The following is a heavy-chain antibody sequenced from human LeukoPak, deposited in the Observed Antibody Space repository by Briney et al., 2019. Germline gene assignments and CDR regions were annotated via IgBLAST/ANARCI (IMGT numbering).Heavy chain of an antibody. CDR3: ARDRHSSYIDY. CDR1: GGAISSGDYY. Sequence: LSETLSLTCTVSGGAISSGDYYWSWIRQPPGKGLEWIGYIYYSGSTYYNPSLKSRVTISVDTSKNQFSLKLNSMTAEDTAVYYCARDRHSSYIDYWGHGTLVTVSS. V-gene: IGHV4-30-4*01. CDR2: IYYSGST. J-gene: IGHJ4*01. D-gene: IGHD1-26*01.